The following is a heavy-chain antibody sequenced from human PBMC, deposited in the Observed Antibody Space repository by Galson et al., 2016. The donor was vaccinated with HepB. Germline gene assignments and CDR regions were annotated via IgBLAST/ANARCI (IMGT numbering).Heavy chain of an antibody. Sequence: SLRLSCAASGFTFSSYPMSWVRQAPGKGLEWVSRISGSGDTTNYADSVRGRFTISRDNSKSTLFLRLSSLRAGDTAVYYCASMGGGSGSWYKDWGQGNLVTVSS. CDR1: GFTFSSYP. V-gene: IGHV3-23*01. D-gene: IGHD6-13*01. J-gene: IGHJ4*02. CDR2: ISGSGDTT. CDR3: ASMGGGSGSWYKD.